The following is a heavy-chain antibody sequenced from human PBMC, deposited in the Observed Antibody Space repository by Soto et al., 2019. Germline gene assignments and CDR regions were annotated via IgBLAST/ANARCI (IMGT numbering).Heavy chain of an antibody. Sequence: QVQLVQSGAEVKKPGSSVKVSCKASGGTFSSYAISWVRQAPGQGLEWMGGIIPIFGTANYAQKFQGRVTMTADESKSPAYMELSSLSSEDTAVYYCARYSSWSHYYYCYGMDVWGQGTTVTVSS. V-gene: IGHV1-69*12. D-gene: IGHD6-6*01. CDR1: GGTFSSYA. CDR2: IIPIFGTA. CDR3: ARYSSWSHYYYCYGMDV. J-gene: IGHJ6*02.